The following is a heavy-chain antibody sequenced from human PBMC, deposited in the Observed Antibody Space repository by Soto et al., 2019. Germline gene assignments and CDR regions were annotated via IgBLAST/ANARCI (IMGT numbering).Heavy chain of an antibody. Sequence: SETLSLTCTVSGGSISSSIYYWGWIRHPPGRGLEWIGSIYYSGSTYYNPSLKSRVTISVDTSKNQFSLKLSSVTAADTAVYYCARRGFWSGSTSYYGMDVWGQGTTVTVSS. CDR1: GGSISSSIYY. D-gene: IGHD3-3*01. J-gene: IGHJ6*02. V-gene: IGHV4-39*01. CDR2: IYYSGST. CDR3: ARRGFWSGSTSYYGMDV.